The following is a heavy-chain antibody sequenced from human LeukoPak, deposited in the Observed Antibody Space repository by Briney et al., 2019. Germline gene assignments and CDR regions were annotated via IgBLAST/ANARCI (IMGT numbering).Heavy chain of an antibody. D-gene: IGHD6-6*01. CDR2: ISYDGSNK. CDR1: GFTFSSYA. Sequence: GGSLRLSCAASGFTFSSYAMHWVRQAPGKGLEWVAVISYDGSNKYYADSVKGRFTISRDNSKNTLYLQMNSLRAEDTAVYYCASSSSGAEYFDYWGQGTLVTVSS. CDR3: ASSSSGAEYFDY. V-gene: IGHV3-30-3*01. J-gene: IGHJ4*02.